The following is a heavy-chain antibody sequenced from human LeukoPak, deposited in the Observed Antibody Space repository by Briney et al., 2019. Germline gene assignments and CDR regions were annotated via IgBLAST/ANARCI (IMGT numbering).Heavy chain of an antibody. D-gene: IGHD6-6*01. J-gene: IGHJ4*02. CDR2: INHSGST. Sequence: SETLSLTCAVYGGSFSGYYWSWIRQPPGKGLEWIGEINHSGSTNYNPSLKSRVTISVDTSKNQFSLKLSSVTAADTAVYYCASAGYSSSSLDYWGQGTLVTVSS. CDR1: GGSFSGYY. CDR3: ASAGYSSSSLDY. V-gene: IGHV4-34*01.